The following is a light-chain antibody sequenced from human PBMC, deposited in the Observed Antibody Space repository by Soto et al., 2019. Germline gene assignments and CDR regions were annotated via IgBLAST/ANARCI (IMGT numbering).Light chain of an antibody. Sequence: EIVLTQSPATLSLSPGERATLSCGASQSVRSSYLAWYQQKPGLAPRLLIYDASSRATGIPDRFSGSGSGTDFTLTISRLEPEDSALYYCQQYGSSPYTFGQGTELEIK. V-gene: IGKV3D-20*01. CDR1: QSVRSSY. J-gene: IGKJ2*01. CDR2: DAS. CDR3: QQYGSSPYT.